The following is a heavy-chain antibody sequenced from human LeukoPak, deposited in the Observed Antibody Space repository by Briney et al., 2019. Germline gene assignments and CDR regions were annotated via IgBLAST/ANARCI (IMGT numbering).Heavy chain of an antibody. CDR3: ARGPWQWLVRGYYLDY. CDR2: INHSGST. Sequence: PSETLSLTCAGYGGSFSGYYWSWIRQPPGKGLEWIGEINHSGSTNYNPSLKSRVTISVDTSKNQFSLKLSSVTAADTAVYYCARGPWQWLVRGYYLDYWGQGTLVTVSS. J-gene: IGHJ4*02. CDR1: GGSFSGYY. V-gene: IGHV4-34*01. D-gene: IGHD6-19*01.